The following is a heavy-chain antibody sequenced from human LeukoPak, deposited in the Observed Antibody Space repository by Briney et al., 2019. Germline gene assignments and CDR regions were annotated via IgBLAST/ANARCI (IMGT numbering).Heavy chain of an antibody. J-gene: IGHJ5*02. V-gene: IGHV3-53*01. D-gene: IGHD3-22*01. CDR3: AKGRYDIT. CDR2: IYSTGNT. Sequence: PGGSLRLSCAASGFTVSSNYMSWVRQAPGKGLEWVSVIYSTGNTYYAGSVKGRFTISRDNSKNTLYLQMNSLRAEDTAVYYCAKGRYDITWGQGTLVTVSS. CDR1: GFTVSSNY.